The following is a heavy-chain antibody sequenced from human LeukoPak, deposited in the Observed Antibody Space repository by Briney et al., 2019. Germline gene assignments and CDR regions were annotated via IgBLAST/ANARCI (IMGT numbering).Heavy chain of an antibody. J-gene: IGHJ3*02. CDR1: GFTFSSYG. CDR2: ISYDGSNK. D-gene: IGHD4-23*01. CDR3: ARDSLGVPTVVKHAFDI. Sequence: GGSLRLSCAASGFTFSSYGMHWVRQAPGKGLEWVAVISYDGSNKYYADSVKGRFTISRDNSKNTLYLQMNSLRAEDTAVYYCARDSLGVPTVVKHAFDIWGQGTMVTVSS. V-gene: IGHV3-30*03.